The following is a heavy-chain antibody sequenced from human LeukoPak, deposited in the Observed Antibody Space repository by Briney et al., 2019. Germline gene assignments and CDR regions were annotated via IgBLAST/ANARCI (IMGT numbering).Heavy chain of an antibody. D-gene: IGHD6-19*01. CDR3: ARDQGIAVARPFDY. CDR2: IRYDGSNK. CDR1: GFTFSSFG. J-gene: IGHJ4*02. Sequence: GGSLRLSCAASGFTFSSFGMHWVRQAPGKGLEWVAFIRYDGSNKYYADSVKGRFTISRDNSKNTLYLQMNSLRAEDTAVYYCARDQGIAVARPFDYWGQGTLVTVSS. V-gene: IGHV3-30*02.